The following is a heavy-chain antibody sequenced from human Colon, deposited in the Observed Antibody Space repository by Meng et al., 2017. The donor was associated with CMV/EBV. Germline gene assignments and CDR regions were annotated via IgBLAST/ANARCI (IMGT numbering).Heavy chain of an antibody. CDR2: IYYSGST. V-gene: IGHV4-59*01. D-gene: IGHD6-13*01. CDR1: GGSISSYY. J-gene: IGHJ6*02. CDR3: AREAAASSYYYYYGMDV. Sequence: GSLRLSCTVSGGSISSYYWSWIRQPPGKGLEWIGYIYYSGSTNHNPSLKSRVTISVDTSKNQFSLKLSSVTAADTAVYYCAREAAASSYYYYYGMDVWGQGTTVTVSS.